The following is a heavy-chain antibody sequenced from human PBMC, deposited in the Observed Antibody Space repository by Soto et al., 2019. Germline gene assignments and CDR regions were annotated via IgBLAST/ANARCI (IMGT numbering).Heavy chain of an antibody. J-gene: IGHJ4*02. V-gene: IGHV4-61*01. CDR1: GGSVSSTYYY. CDR3: ARGGYSGCLYYIDY. D-gene: IGHD2-15*01. Sequence: SETLSLTCFVSGGSVSSTYYYWSWIRQPPGKGLEWIGYIYYSGRTDYKSSLKSRVTISLDPSKNQVSLKFNSVTAADTAVYYCARGGYSGCLYYIDYWGLGTLVTVSS. CDR2: IYYSGRT.